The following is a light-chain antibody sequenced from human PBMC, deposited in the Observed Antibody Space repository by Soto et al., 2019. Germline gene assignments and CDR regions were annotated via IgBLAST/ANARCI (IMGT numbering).Light chain of an antibody. Sequence: QSVMTQPPSASTTPGQRVTISCSGSGSNMGSNDVYWYQQLPGNAPTLNIYRNNQRPSGVHDRFPGSNSGTSASLAISGLQPEDEADYECAAWLGSLTGAIVGTG. CDR3: AAWLGSLTGAI. CDR1: GSNMGSND. CDR2: RNN. V-gene: IGLV1-47*01. J-gene: IGLJ1*01.